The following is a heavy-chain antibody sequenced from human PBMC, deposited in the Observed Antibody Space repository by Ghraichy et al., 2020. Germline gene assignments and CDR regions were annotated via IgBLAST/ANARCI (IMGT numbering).Heavy chain of an antibody. Sequence: GESLNISCAASGFTFSDCAMNWVRQAPGKGLEWVSTITGRGTSTFYADSVRGRFTISRDNSRNTLHLQMNSLRAEDTALYYCAKGESLNYDFWSGYESPLDYWGQGTLVTVSS. V-gene: IGHV3-23*01. CDR3: AKGESLNYDFWSGYESPLDY. CDR1: GFTFSDCA. J-gene: IGHJ4*02. CDR2: ITGRGTST. D-gene: IGHD3-3*01.